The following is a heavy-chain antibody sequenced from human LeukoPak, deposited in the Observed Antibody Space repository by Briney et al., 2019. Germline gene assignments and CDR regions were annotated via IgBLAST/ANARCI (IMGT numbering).Heavy chain of an antibody. J-gene: IGHJ4*02. D-gene: IGHD1-1*01. V-gene: IGHV3-48*01. CDR2: ISSSSSTI. CDR1: GFTFSSYS. Sequence: GSLRLSCAASGFTFSSYSMNWVRQAPGEGLEWVSYISSSSSTIYYADSVKGRFTISRDNAKNSLYLQMNSLRAEDTAVYYCARGPGTHHWGQGTLVTVSS. CDR3: ARGPGTHH.